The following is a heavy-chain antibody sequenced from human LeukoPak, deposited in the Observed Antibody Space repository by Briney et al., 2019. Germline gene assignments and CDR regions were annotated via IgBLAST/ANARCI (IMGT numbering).Heavy chain of an antibody. Sequence: PGGALRLSCVASGFTFSSSGMHWVRQAPGTGLEWVTFIRYDGSDKYYADSVKGRFTISRDNSKNTLHLQMNRLRSDDTAVYYCAKGYTSGSKYFGYWGQGNLVTVSS. CDR1: GFTFSSSG. V-gene: IGHV3-30*02. CDR2: IRYDGSDK. J-gene: IGHJ4*02. CDR3: AKGYTSGSKYFGY. D-gene: IGHD6-19*01.